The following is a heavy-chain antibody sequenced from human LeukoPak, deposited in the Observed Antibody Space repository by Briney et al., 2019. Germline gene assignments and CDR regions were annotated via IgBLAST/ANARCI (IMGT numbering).Heavy chain of an antibody. Sequence: PGGSLRLSCAASGFTFSTYWMHWVRQAPGKGLVWVSRINIDGNNTRYADSAKGRFTISRDNAKSTLYLQMNSLRAEDTALYHCVRVLSGSWDWFDPWGQGTLVPVSS. CDR3: VRVLSGSWDWFDP. CDR2: INIDGNNT. V-gene: IGHV3-74*01. D-gene: IGHD1-26*01. J-gene: IGHJ5*02. CDR1: GFTFSTYW.